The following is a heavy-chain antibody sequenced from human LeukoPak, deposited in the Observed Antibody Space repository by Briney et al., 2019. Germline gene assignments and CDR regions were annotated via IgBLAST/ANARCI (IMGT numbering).Heavy chain of an antibody. CDR3: ARDRTVWAFDI. V-gene: IGHV4-4*02. J-gene: IGHJ3*02. CDR1: GGSISSSNW. Sequence: SETLSLTCAVSGGSISSSNWWSWVRQPPGKGLEWIGEIYHSGSTNYNPSLKSRVTISVDTSKNQFSLKLSSVTAADTAVYYCARDRTVWAFDIWGQGTMVTVSS. CDR2: IYHSGST. D-gene: IGHD4-17*01.